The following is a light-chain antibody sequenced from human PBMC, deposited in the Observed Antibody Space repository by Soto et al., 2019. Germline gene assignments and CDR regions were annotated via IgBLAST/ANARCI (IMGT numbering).Light chain of an antibody. V-gene: IGKV1-39*01. Sequence: DIQMTQSPSSLSVSVGDRVTITCRASQSITNYLNWYHQKPGKAPKLLVYAAFSLQSGVPSRFSGNGSGTDFTLTISSLQPEDFASYYCQQSDSYPYTFGQGTKLEIK. CDR1: QSITNY. J-gene: IGKJ2*01. CDR3: QQSDSYPYT. CDR2: AAF.